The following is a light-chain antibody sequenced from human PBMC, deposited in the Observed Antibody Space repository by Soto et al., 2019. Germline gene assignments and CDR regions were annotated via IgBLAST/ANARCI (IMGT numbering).Light chain of an antibody. CDR1: QTVSSSY. CDR2: GAS. Sequence: EIVLTQSPGTLSLSPGERATLSCRASQTVSSSYLAWFQQKPGQAPRLLIYGASYRATGIPDRFSGSGSGTDFTLTISRLEPEDFAVYYCQQYGTSPPLTFGAGTRV. J-gene: IGKJ4*01. V-gene: IGKV3-20*01. CDR3: QQYGTSPPLT.